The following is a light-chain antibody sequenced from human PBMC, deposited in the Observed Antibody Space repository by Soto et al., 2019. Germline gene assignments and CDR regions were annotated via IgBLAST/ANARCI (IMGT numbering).Light chain of an antibody. CDR3: QPGKNRAFPT. Sequence: EIVLTQSPATLSLSPGERATLSCRASQSVSSYLAWYQQKPGQATRLLIYDASNRATGIPARFSGSGSGADFTFPHNSLAAEAFAIFFCQPGKNRAFPTFGGGTKVEIK. CDR2: DAS. V-gene: IGKV3-11*01. J-gene: IGKJ4*01. CDR1: QSVSSY.